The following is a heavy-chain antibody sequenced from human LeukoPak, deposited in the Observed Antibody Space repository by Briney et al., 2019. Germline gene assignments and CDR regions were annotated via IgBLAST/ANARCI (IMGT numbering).Heavy chain of an antibody. CDR2: IDSDGSST. Sequence: AGGSLRLSCAASGFSFSSYWMHWVRHALGKGLVWVSRIDSDGSSTDYADSVKGRFTISRDNAKNTLYLQMNSLRAEDTAVYYCARATDGEIWGQGTLVTVSS. V-gene: IGHV3-74*01. D-gene: IGHD5-12*01. CDR3: ARATDGEI. J-gene: IGHJ4*02. CDR1: GFSFSSYW.